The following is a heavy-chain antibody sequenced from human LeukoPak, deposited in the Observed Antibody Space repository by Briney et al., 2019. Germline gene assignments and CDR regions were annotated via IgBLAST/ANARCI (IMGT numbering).Heavy chain of an antibody. Sequence: SEALSLTCTVSGGSISGSYWSWIRQPPGKGLEWIAYMYNSGSTNYNPSLKSRVTISIDTSKNQFSLKLSSLTAADTAIYYCARGIESYGDYGYWGQGILVTVSS. CDR3: ARGIESYGDYGY. D-gene: IGHD4-17*01. V-gene: IGHV4-59*01. CDR2: MYNSGST. J-gene: IGHJ4*02. CDR1: GGSISGSY.